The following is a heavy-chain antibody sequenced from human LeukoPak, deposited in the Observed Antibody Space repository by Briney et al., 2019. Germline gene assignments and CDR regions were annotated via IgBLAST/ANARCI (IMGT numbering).Heavy chain of an antibody. J-gene: IGHJ4*02. V-gene: IGHV1-2*02. CDR1: GYTFTGYY. Sequence: ASVKVSCKASGYTFTGYYMHWVRQAPGQGLEWMGWINPNSGGTNYAQKFQGRVTMTRDTSISTAYMELSRLRSDDTAVYYCARSLGGYDITMVRGVIPHWGQGTLVTVSS. CDR2: INPNSGGT. D-gene: IGHD3-10*01. CDR3: ARSLGGYDITMVRGVIPH.